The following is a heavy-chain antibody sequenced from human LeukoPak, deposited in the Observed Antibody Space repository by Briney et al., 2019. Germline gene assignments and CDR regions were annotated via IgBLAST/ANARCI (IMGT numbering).Heavy chain of an antibody. J-gene: IGHJ5*02. V-gene: IGHV1-2*02. D-gene: IGHD3-10*01. CDR1: GYTFTGYY. CDR3: ARNNYGSGSYFFLPDPGDP. CDR2: INPNSGGT. Sequence: GASVKVSCKASGYTFTGYYMHWVRQAPGQGLEWMGWINPNSGGTNYAQKFQGRVTMTRDTSISTAYMELSRLRSDDTAVYYCARNNYGSGSYFFLPDPGDPWGQGTLVTVSS.